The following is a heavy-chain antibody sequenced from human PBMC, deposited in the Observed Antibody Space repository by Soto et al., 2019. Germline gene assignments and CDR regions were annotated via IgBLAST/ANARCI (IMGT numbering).Heavy chain of an antibody. D-gene: IGHD7-27*01. J-gene: IGHJ4*01. CDR3: ARSKWGTGFFDY. Sequence: QVQLVQSGAEAKKPGASVKVSCKTSGYTFTSFAINWVRQDTGQGLEWLGGMTPNTGKTGYAQKFQGRITMNTDTSASTAYVELNSLTSADYAVAYCARSKWGTGFFDYWGHGTLVTVSS. CDR1: GYTFTSFA. V-gene: IGHV1-8*01. CDR2: MTPNTGKT.